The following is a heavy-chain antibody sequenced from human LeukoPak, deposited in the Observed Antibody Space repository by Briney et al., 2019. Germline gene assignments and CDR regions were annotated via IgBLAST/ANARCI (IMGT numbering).Heavy chain of an antibody. CDR3: ARLKQWLGGPGDYYGMDV. J-gene: IGHJ6*02. CDR1: GYTFTSYD. Sequence: ASVKVSCKASGYTFTSYDINWVRQATGQGLEWMGWMNHNSGNTGYAQKFQGRVTMTRNTSISTAYMELSSLRSEDTAVYYCARLKQWLGGPGDYYGMDVWGQGTTVTVSS. D-gene: IGHD6-19*01. CDR2: MNHNSGNT. V-gene: IGHV1-8*01.